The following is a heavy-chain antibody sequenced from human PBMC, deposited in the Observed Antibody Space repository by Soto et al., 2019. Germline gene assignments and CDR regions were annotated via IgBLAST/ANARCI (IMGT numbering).Heavy chain of an antibody. Sequence: QVQLVQSGAEVKKPGSSVKVSCKASGDTSNFDPISWVRQAPGQGLEWMGGIIPVFGTTNYAGKFQGRVKITEDTSTSTAFMELSKLTSDDTAVYFCAREGQEMAMVQFVYWGQGPLVTVSS. CDR2: IIPVFGTT. J-gene: IGHJ4*02. CDR3: AREGQEMAMVQFVY. V-gene: IGHV1-69*06. CDR1: GDTSNFDP. D-gene: IGHD3-10*01.